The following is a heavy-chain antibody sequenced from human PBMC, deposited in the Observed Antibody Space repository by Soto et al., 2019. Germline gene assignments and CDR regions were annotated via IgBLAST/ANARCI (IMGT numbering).Heavy chain of an antibody. D-gene: IGHD3-10*01. CDR3: ARDLLEDYGHARQPDY. CDR2: ITSSNTYI. CDR1: GFTFSAYS. J-gene: IGHJ4*02. V-gene: IGHV3-21*06. Sequence: PGGSLRLSCVASGFTFSAYSMSWVRQAPGQGLEWVSSITSSNTYIYYTRSVEGRFTISRDDAKNSLHLQMNSLRAEETAVYYCARDLLEDYGHARQPDYWGQGPLVTVSS.